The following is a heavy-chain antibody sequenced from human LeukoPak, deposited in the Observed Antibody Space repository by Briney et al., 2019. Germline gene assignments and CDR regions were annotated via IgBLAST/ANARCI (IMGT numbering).Heavy chain of an antibody. CDR2: ISGSGSST. D-gene: IGHD3-3*01. CDR3: ARDERLLSFLK. CDR1: GFTFSSYA. J-gene: IGHJ4*02. V-gene: IGHV3-23*01. Sequence: GGSLRLSCAASGFTFSSYAMNWVRQAPGKGLEWVSDISGSGSSTSYADSVKGRFTISRDNSKNTLYLQMNSLRAEDTAVYYCARDERLLSFLKWGQGTLVTVSS.